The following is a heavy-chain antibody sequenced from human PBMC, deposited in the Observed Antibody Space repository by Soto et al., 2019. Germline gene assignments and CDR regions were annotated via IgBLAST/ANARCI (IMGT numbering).Heavy chain of an antibody. CDR2: ISSSSSYI. CDR1: GFTFSSYS. Sequence: GGSLRLSCAASGFTFSSYSMNWVRQAPGKGLEWVSSISSSSSYIYYADSVKGRFTISRDNAKNSLYLQMNSLRAEDTAVYYCARHSFRGYSYGRTPYYYYGMDVWGHGTTVTVSS. V-gene: IGHV3-21*01. CDR3: ARHSFRGYSYGRTPYYYYGMDV. J-gene: IGHJ6*02. D-gene: IGHD5-18*01.